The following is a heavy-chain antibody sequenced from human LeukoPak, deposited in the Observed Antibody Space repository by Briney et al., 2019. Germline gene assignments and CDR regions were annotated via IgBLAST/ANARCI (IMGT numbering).Heavy chain of an antibody. J-gene: IGHJ5*02. D-gene: IGHD6-6*01. Sequence: GASVKVSCKASGGTFSSYAISWVRQAPGQGLEWMGGIIPIFGTANYAQKFQGRVTITADKSTSTAYMELSSLRSEDTAVYYCARDLSSSSVPNWFDPWGQGTLVTVSS. CDR2: IIPIFGTA. CDR1: GGTFSSYA. CDR3: ARDLSSSSVPNWFDP. V-gene: IGHV1-69*06.